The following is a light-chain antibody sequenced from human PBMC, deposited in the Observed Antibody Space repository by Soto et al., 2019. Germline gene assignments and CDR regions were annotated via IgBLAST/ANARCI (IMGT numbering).Light chain of an antibody. CDR3: QEWDGATIT. J-gene: IGKJ5*01. V-gene: IGKV3-20*01. CDR1: QSIRSER. Sequence: DIVWTQSADTLPLSTGARATLSWRASQSIRSERLAWYQQKPGQAPSLVIFDASNRASGKPERVSGDVSGTDFYLTIARLETEDVAVYDGQEWDGATITFRLVTRLEIK. CDR2: DAS.